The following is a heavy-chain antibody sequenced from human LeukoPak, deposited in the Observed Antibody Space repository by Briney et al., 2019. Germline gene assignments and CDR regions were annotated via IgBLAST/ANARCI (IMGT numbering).Heavy chain of an antibody. CDR3: ARDTSKALRYFDWLRWFDP. CDR2: IYYSGST. Sequence: PSQTLSLTCTVSGGSISSGDYYWSWIRQPPGKGLEWIGYIYYSGSTYYNPSLKSRVTISVDTSKNQLSLKLSSVTAADTAVYYCARDTSKALRYFDWLRWFDPWGQGTLVTVSS. J-gene: IGHJ5*02. D-gene: IGHD3-9*01. V-gene: IGHV4-30-4*01. CDR1: GGSISSGDYY.